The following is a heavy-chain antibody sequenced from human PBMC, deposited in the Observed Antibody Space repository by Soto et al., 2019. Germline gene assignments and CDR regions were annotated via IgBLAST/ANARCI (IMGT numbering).Heavy chain of an antibody. D-gene: IGHD3-22*01. Sequence: QVQLVQSGAEVKKPGASVKVSCKASGYTFTSYGISWVRQAPGQGLEWMGWISAYNGNTNNAQKLQGRVTMTTDTATRAAYMELRSLRSDDTAVYYCARDRVTMIVVVIGDDAFDIWGQGTMVTVSS. CDR2: ISAYNGNT. CDR1: GYTFTSYG. CDR3: ARDRVTMIVVVIGDDAFDI. J-gene: IGHJ3*02. V-gene: IGHV1-18*01.